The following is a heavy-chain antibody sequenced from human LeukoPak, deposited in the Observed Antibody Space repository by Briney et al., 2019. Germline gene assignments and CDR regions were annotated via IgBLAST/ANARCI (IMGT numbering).Heavy chain of an antibody. CDR3: ARDSWGDSVVDLNWFDP. D-gene: IGHD2-21*01. CDR1: GYTFTGYY. CDR2: INPNSGGT. V-gene: IGHV1-2*02. Sequence: GASVKVSCKASGYTFTGYYMHWVRQAPGQGLEWMGWINPNSGGTNYAQKFQGRVTMTRDTSISTAYMELSRLRSDDTAVYYCARDSWGDSVVDLNWFDPWGQGTLVTVSS. J-gene: IGHJ5*02.